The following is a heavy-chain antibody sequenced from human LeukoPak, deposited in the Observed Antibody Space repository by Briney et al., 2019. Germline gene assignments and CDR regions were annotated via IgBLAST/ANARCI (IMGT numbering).Heavy chain of an antibody. CDR1: GFTFSSYG. V-gene: IGHV3-30*03. CDR2: ISYDGSNK. CDR3: LTAVTSYYYYSVDV. Sequence: GGSLRLSCAASGFTFSSYGMHWVRQAPGKGLEGVAVISYDGSNKYYADSVKGRFTISRDNSKNTLYLQMNSLRAEDTAVYYCLTAVTSYYYYSVDVWGKGTTVTVSS. D-gene: IGHD4-11*01. J-gene: IGHJ6*03.